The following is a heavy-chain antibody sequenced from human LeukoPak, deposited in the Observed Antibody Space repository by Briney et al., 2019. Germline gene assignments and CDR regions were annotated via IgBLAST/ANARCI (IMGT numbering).Heavy chain of an antibody. J-gene: IGHJ5*02. V-gene: IGHV4-61*08. Sequence: PSETLSLTCTVSGGSISSGGYYWSWIRQHPGKGLEWIGYIYYSGSTNYNPSLKSRVTISVDTSKNQFSLKLSSVTAADTAVYYCAKAPWGEYNWFDPWGQGTLVTVSS. CDR3: AKAPWGEYNWFDP. CDR1: GGSISSGGYY. CDR2: IYYSGST. D-gene: IGHD3-10*01.